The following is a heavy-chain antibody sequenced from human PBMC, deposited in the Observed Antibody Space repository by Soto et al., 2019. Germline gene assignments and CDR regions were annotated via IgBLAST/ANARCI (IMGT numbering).Heavy chain of an antibody. CDR2: ISANGGNA. CDR3: AKDRFYGADATWIFDY. CDR1: GFTFRSYA. V-gene: IGHV3-23*01. J-gene: IGHJ4*02. D-gene: IGHD2-15*01. Sequence: EVQLLESGGGLVQPGGSLRLSCAASGFTFRSYAMTWVRQAPGKGLEWVSSISANGGNANYADSVKGRFTISRDNSKNTLYLQMNSLRAEDTAVYYCAKDRFYGADATWIFDYWGQGTLVTVSS.